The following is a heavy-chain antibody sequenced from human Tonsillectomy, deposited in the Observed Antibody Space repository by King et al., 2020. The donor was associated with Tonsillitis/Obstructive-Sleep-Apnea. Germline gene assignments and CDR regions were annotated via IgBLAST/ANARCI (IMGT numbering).Heavy chain of an antibody. CDR1: GFTFSSYS. D-gene: IGHD5-18*01. CDR3: AREDTAMVTVDY. Sequence: VQLVESGGGLVKPGGSLRLSCAASGFTFSSYSMNWVRQAPGKGLEWVSSISSSSSYIYYADSVKGRFTISRDNAKNSLYLQMNSLRAEDTAVYYCAREDTAMVTVDYWGQGTLVTVSS. J-gene: IGHJ4*02. CDR2: ISSSSSYI. V-gene: IGHV3-21*01.